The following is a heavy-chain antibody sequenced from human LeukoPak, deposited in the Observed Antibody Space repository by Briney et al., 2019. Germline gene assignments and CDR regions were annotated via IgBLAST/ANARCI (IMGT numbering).Heavy chain of an antibody. J-gene: IGHJ6*03. V-gene: IGHV4-38-2*02. Sequence: PSETLSLTCTVFDYSISSDYYWGWIRQPPGKGLEWIGSINHSGNTYYSPSLKSRVTISVDTSKKQFSLKVTSVTAADTAMYYCARLAAAGRFTCYYMDVWGKGTTVTVSS. CDR2: INHSGNT. D-gene: IGHD6-13*01. CDR3: ARLAAAGRFTCYYMDV. CDR1: DYSISSDYY.